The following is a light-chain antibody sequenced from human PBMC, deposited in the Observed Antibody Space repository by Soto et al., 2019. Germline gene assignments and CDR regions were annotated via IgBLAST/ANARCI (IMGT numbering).Light chain of an antibody. CDR1: QSITRN. CDR3: QQYNNWPMWT. Sequence: EIVMTQSPATLSVSPGERATLSCRASQSITRNLAWYQQSPGQAPRLLIYGASTRATGIPARFSGSGSGTEFTLTINSLQSEDFAVYYCQQYNNWPMWTFGQGTKL. CDR2: GAS. V-gene: IGKV3-15*01. J-gene: IGKJ1*01.